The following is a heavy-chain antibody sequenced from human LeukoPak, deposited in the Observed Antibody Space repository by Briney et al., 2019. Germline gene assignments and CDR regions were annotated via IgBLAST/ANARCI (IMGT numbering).Heavy chain of an antibody. CDR1: GFTFSSFS. D-gene: IGHD5-18*01. Sequence: SGGSLRLSFAASGFTFSSFSMNWVRQAPGKGLEWVSSISSSSSYIYYADSVKGRFTISRDDAKNSLYLQMNSLRAEDTAVYYCARGLQLHDAFDIWGQGTMVTVSS. CDR2: ISSSSSYI. V-gene: IGHV3-21*01. J-gene: IGHJ3*02. CDR3: ARGLQLHDAFDI.